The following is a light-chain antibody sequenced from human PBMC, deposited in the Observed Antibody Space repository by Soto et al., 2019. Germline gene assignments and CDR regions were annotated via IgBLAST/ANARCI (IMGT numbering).Light chain of an antibody. J-gene: IGKJ1*01. V-gene: IGKV3-15*01. CDR3: QHYNNWPPWT. Sequence: EVVMTQSPATLSLSPGERATLSCRTSQRISSNLAWYQKRRGQAPRLLVYGASTRAPGIPARFSGSGSETELTLTISSLQSEDFAVYYCQHYNNWPPWTFGQGTKVDIK. CDR1: QRISSN. CDR2: GAS.